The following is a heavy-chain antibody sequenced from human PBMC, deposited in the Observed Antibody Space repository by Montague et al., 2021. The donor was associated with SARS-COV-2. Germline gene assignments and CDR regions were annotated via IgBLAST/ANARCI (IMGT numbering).Heavy chain of an antibody. CDR1: SDSISSGGYY. Sequence: TLSLTCIVSSDSISSGGYYWSWIRQHPGKGLEWIGYIYYSGKTYYNPSLKGRVTLSRDTSKNQFSLKLQSVTPADTAVYYCARGQVTISGVLIFIPAAGHLDGWGQGTSVTVSS. CDR2: IYYSGKT. J-gene: IGHJ3*01. D-gene: IGHD3-3*01. V-gene: IGHV4-31*03. CDR3: ARGQVTISGVLIFIPAAGHLDG.